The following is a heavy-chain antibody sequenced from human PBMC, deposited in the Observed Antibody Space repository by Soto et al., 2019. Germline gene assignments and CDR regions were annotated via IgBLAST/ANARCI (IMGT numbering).Heavy chain of an antibody. CDR1: GGSFSGYY. D-gene: IGHD3-10*01. CDR3: ARARRRVVRGVIITTDYYMDV. CDR2: INHSGST. V-gene: IGHV4-34*01. Sequence: SETLSLTCAVYGGSFSGYYWSWIRQPPGKGLEWIGEINHSGSTNYNPSLKSRVTISVDTSKNQFSLKLSSVTAADTAVYYCARARRRVVRGVIITTDYYMDVWGKGTTVTVSS. J-gene: IGHJ6*03.